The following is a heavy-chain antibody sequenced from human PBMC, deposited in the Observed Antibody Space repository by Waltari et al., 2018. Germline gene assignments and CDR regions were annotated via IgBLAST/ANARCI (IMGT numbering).Heavy chain of an antibody. CDR2: IRYDGSNK. CDR3: AKGIGWLQDYLDY. J-gene: IGHJ4*02. Sequence: QVQLVESGGGVVQPGGSLRLSCAASGFTFSSYGMHWVRQAPGKGLEWVAFIRYDGSNKYYADSVKGRFTISRDNSKNTLYLQMNSLRAEDTAVYYCAKGIGWLQDYLDYWGQGTLVTVSS. D-gene: IGHD5-12*01. CDR1: GFTFSSYG. V-gene: IGHV3-30*02.